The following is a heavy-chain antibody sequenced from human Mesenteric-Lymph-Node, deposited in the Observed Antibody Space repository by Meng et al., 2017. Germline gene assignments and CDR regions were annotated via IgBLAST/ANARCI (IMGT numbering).Heavy chain of an antibody. CDR3: ARSRTYYYDSSGYLYFDY. CDR2: ISGSGGST. V-gene: IGHV3-23*01. J-gene: IGHJ4*02. D-gene: IGHD3-22*01. Sequence: GESLKIPCAASGFTFSSYAMSWVRQAPGKGLEWVSAISGSGGSTYYADSVKGRFTISRDNAKNSLYLQMNSLRAEDTALYYCARSRTYYYDSSGYLYFDYWGQGTLVTVSS. CDR1: GFTFSSYA.